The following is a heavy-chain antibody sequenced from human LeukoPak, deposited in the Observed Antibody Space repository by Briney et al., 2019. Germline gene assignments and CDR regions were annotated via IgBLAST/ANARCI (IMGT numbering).Heavy chain of an antibody. CDR2: FFWVDDK. Sequence: KGSGPTLVNPTQTLTLTCTFSGSSPAPSGGGWAGSVNPPEKPLGCLAPFFWVDDKRYSPSLKSRLTITKDTSKNQVVLTMTNMDPVDTATYYCAHRSGGSSQQLVLAGDAFDIWGQGTMVTVSS. CDR3: AHRSGGSSQQLVLAGDAFDI. J-gene: IGHJ3*02. V-gene: IGHV2-5*02. CDR1: GSSPAPSGGG. D-gene: IGHD6-13*01.